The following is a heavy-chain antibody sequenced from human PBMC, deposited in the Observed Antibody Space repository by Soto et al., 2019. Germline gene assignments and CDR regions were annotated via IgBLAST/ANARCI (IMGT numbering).Heavy chain of an antibody. CDR3: AREVQVHTPAFVY. CDR1: GGTFNTYA. J-gene: IGHJ4*02. Sequence: QVQLVQSGAEMKKPGSSVKVSCQSSGGTFNTYAMNWVRQAPGQGPEWMGDISPMFGAANYAPKFQGIVTINADESTGTSYMQLRSLTSAATALYFCAREVQVHTPAFVYWGQGTLVTVSS. V-gene: IGHV1-69*19. D-gene: IGHD3-10*01. CDR2: ISPMFGAA.